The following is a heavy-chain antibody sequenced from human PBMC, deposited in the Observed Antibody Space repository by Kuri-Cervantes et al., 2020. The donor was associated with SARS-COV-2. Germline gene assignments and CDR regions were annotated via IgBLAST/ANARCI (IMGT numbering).Heavy chain of an antibody. CDR3: HGSGYAGFDY. Sequence: SGPTLVKPTETLTLTCTVSGFSLSNARMGVSWIRQPPGKALEWLARIDWDDDKFYSTSLKTRLTISKDTSKNQVVLTMTNMDPVDTATYYCHGSGYAGFDYWGQGTLVTVSS. J-gene: IGHJ4*02. V-gene: IGHV2-70*04. CDR2: IDWDDDK. D-gene: IGHD5-18*01. CDR1: GFSLSNARMG.